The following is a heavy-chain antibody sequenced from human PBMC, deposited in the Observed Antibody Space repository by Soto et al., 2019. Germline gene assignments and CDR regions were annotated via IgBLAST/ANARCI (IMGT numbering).Heavy chain of an antibody. CDR2: ISGTSSSI. J-gene: IGHJ4*02. CDR3: ATSKGETYYEVLTANTRPGFFDY. CDR1: EFTFSSYS. D-gene: IGHD3-9*01. Sequence: PGGSLRLSCEGSEFTFSSYSMNWVRQVPGKGLEWVSYISGTSSSIYYVESVKGRFTISRDNAKNSLYLQMNSLRAEHTAVYYCATSKGETYYEVLTANTRPGFFDYWGQGTPVTVSS. V-gene: IGHV3-21*01.